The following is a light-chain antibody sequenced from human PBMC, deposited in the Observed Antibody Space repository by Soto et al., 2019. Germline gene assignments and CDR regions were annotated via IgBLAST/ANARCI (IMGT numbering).Light chain of an antibody. CDR2: DND. CDR1: SSNIGNNF. Sequence: QSVLTQPPSVSAAPGQKVTLSCSGNSSNIGNNFVFWYQQLPGTAPKLLISDNDKRPSGIPDRFSGSKSGTSATLGITGLQPGDEADYHCATWDSILSAGVFGGGTKLTVL. CDR3: ATWDSILSAGV. J-gene: IGLJ2*01. V-gene: IGLV1-51*01.